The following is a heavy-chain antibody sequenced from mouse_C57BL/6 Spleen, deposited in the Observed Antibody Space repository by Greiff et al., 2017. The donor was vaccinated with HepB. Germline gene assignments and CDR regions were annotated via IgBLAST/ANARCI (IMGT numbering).Heavy chain of an antibody. V-gene: IGHV2-5*01. J-gene: IGHJ4*01. D-gene: IGHD2-2*01. Sequence: QVQLKESGPGLVQPSQSLSITCTVSGFSLTSYGVHWVRQSPGKGLEWLGVIWRGGSTDYNAAFMSRLSITKDNSKSQVFVKMNSLQADDTDIYYCAKNLDGYGLMDYWGQGTSVTVAS. CDR2: IWRGGST. CDR1: GFSLTSYG. CDR3: AKNLDGYGLMDY.